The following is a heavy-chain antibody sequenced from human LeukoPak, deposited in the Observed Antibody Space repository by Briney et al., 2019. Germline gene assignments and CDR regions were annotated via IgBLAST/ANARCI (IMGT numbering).Heavy chain of an antibody. Sequence: GGSLKLSCEASGFSMSVYWMSWVRQAPGKGLEWVGNIKQDGSERNYVDSVKGRFTISRDNAKKSLYLQMNSLRAEDTAVYYCARDWGAYYHFFDYWGQGTLVTVSS. V-gene: IGHV3-7*01. CDR1: GFSMSVYW. D-gene: IGHD3-22*01. CDR2: IKQDGSER. J-gene: IGHJ4*02. CDR3: ARDWGAYYHFFDY.